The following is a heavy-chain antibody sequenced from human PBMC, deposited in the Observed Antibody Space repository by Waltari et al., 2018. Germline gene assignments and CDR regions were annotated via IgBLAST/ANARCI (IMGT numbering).Heavy chain of an antibody. CDR3: ARHLYSIDYLELAK. D-gene: IGHD3-22*01. CDR2: ISGSGVIT. V-gene: IGHV3-23*01. Sequence: EEHLLAVWGGLAPPGGSLSLSCAVSGFNFIRYAFSWVRRAPGKGVGWVSGISGSGVITKNADCVKGRLTVSRDNSKNTVFLHLNSLRAEDTAIYYCARHLYSIDYLELAKWGQGTLVTVSS. J-gene: IGHJ4*02. CDR1: GFNFIRYA.